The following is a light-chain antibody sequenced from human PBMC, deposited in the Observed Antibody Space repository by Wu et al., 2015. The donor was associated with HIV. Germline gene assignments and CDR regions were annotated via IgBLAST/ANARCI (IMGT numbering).Light chain of an antibody. V-gene: IGKV1-13*02. J-gene: IGKJ4*01. CDR1: QGVRSS. CDR3: QQFNSYPLT. CDR2: DVS. Sequence: AIQLTQSPSSLSASVGDRVTITCRASQGVRSSLAWYQQKPGKAPKLLIYDVSSLESGVPSRFSGSGSGADFTLTISSLQPEDFASYYCQQFNSYPLTFGGGTKVDI.